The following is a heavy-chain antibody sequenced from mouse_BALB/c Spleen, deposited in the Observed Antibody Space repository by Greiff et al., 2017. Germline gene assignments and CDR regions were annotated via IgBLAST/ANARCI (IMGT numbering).Heavy chain of an antibody. V-gene: IGHV5-17*02. CDR3: ARKESYYGAMDY. D-gene: IGHD2-10*01. CDR2: ISSGSSTI. CDR1: GFTFSSFG. Sequence: EVMLVESGGGLVQPGGSRKLSCAASGFTFSSFGMHWVRQAPEKGLEWVAYISSGSSTIYYADTVKGRFTISRDNPKNTLFLQMTSLRSEDTAMYYCARKESYYGAMDYWGQGTSVTVSS. J-gene: IGHJ4*01.